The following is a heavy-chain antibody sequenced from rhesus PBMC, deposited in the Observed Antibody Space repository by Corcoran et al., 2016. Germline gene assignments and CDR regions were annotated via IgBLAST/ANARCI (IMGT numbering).Heavy chain of an antibody. V-gene: IGHV4-106*01. J-gene: IGHJ4*01. D-gene: IGHD3-28*01. CDR3: ARRVIVVITEYYFDY. CDR2: SYGSGGGT. CDR1: GGSISDDYY. Sequence: QVQLQESGPGLVKPSETLSLTCAVSGGSISDDYYWSWIRQPPGKGLEWIGYSYGSGGGTNYNPSLKNRVTISIDTSKDQFSLKLSSVTAADTAVYYCARRVIVVITEYYFDYWGQGVLVTVSS.